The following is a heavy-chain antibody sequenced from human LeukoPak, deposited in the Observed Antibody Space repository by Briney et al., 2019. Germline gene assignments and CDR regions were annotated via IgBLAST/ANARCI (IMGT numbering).Heavy chain of an antibody. J-gene: IGHJ3*02. CDR2: VDPEDGET. D-gene: IGHD1-26*01. Sequence: ATVEISCKASGYTFTDYYMHWVQQAPGKGLEWMGRVDPEDGETIYAEKFQGRVTITADTSTDTAYMELSSLRSEDTAVYYCATMGDDAFDIWGQGTMVTVSS. CDR3: ATMGDDAFDI. CDR1: GYTFTDYY. V-gene: IGHV1-69-2*01.